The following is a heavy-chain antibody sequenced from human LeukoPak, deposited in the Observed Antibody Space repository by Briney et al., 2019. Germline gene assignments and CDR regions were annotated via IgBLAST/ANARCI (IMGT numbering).Heavy chain of an antibody. V-gene: IGHV1-8*01. D-gene: IGHD2-21*01. CDR1: GYTFTSYD. J-gene: IGHJ3*02. CDR2: MNPNSGNT. Sequence: ASVKVSCKASGYTFTSYDINWVRQATGQGLEWMGWMNPNSGNTGYAQKFQGRVTMTRNTSISTAYMELSSLRSEDTAVYYCARARIAEDAFDIWGQGTMVTVSS. CDR3: ARARIAEDAFDI.